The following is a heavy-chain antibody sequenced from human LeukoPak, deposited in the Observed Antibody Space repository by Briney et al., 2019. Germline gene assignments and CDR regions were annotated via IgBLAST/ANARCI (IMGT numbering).Heavy chain of an antibody. Sequence: GGSLRLSCAASGFTFSSYAMSWVRQDPGKGLEWVSTIDGGGGSTHYADSVKGRFTISRDNSKSTLFLQMNSLRAEDTAVYYCAKDVGSSPFFDYWGQGTLVTASS. V-gene: IGHV3-23*01. CDR3: AKDVGSSPFFDY. D-gene: IGHD6-13*01. CDR2: IDGGGGST. CDR1: GFTFSSYA. J-gene: IGHJ4*02.